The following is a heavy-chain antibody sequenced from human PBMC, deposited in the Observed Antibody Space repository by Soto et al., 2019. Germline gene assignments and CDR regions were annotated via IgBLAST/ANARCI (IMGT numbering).Heavy chain of an antibody. J-gene: IGHJ4*02. CDR2: ISYDGSNK. V-gene: IGHV3-30-3*01. D-gene: IGHD1-20*01. CDR3: ARGVGNWNYFDY. CDR1: GFTFSSYA. Sequence: QVQLVESGGVVVQPGRSLRLSCAASGFTFSSYAMHWVRQAPGKGLEWVAVISYDGSNKYYADSVKGRFTISRDNSKNTLYLQMNSLRAEDTAVYYCARGVGNWNYFDYWGQGTLVTVSS.